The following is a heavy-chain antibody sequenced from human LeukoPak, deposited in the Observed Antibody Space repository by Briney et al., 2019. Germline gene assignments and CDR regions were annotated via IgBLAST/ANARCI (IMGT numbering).Heavy chain of an antibody. CDR3: ARVAGYSGGWLAFDY. CDR1: GFTFSSYE. Sequence: GGSLRLSCAASGFTFSSYEMNWDRQAPGKGLEWVSYISSSGSTIYYADSVKGRFTISRDNAKNSLYLQMNSLRAEDTAVYYCARVAGYSGGWLAFDYWGQGTLVTVSS. D-gene: IGHD6-19*01. CDR2: ISSSGSTI. V-gene: IGHV3-48*03. J-gene: IGHJ4*02.